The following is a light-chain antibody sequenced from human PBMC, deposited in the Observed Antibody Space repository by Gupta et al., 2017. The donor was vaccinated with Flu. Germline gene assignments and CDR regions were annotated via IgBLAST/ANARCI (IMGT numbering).Light chain of an antibody. CDR3: SSFTSSLTWV. CDR2: EVS. CDR1: SSAVGRYNY. V-gene: IGLV2-14*01. Sequence: QSALTQPASVSGSPGQSITISCPGTSSAVGRYNYVSWFQQYPGKAPKLMIYEVSNWPSGVSNRFSGSKSGNTASLTISGLQAEDEADYYCSSFTSSLTWVFGGGTKLTVL. J-gene: IGLJ3*02.